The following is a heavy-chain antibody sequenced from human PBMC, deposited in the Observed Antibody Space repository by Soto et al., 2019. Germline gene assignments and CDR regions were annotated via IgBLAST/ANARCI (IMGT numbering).Heavy chain of an antibody. D-gene: IGHD5-12*01. V-gene: IGHV3-30*18. CDR2: MSYDGSNK. CDR3: AKDNGSGCDWLRVGDASDI. CDR1: GFTFSSYG. J-gene: IGHJ3*02. Sequence: QVQLVESGGGVVQPGRSLRLSCAASGFTFSSYGMHWVRQAPGKGLEWVAVMSYDGSNKYYADSVKGRLTISRDNSKNTLYLQMNSLRGVDTAVYYCAKDNGSGCDWLRVGDASDIWGPGTMVTVSS.